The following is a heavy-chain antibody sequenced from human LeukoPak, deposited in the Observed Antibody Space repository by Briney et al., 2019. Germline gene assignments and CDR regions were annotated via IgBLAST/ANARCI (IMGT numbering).Heavy chain of an antibody. V-gene: IGHV1-69*04. Sequence: SVKVSCEASGGTSSSYAISWVRHAPGQGLEWMVSIIPILVIAYYAQKCQSRVTISEDKSTSAAYMELSSMRYEDTDVYYCARCVVVVPAEAHSIGLYYYYGMDVWGQGTTVTVSS. CDR3: ARCVVVVPAEAHSIGLYYYYGMDV. J-gene: IGHJ6*02. D-gene: IGHD2-2*01. CDR1: GGTSSSYA. CDR2: IIPILVIA.